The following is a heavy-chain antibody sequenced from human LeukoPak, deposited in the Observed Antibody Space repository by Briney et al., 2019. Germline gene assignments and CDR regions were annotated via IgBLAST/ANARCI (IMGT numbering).Heavy chain of an antibody. CDR2: IKADGGEK. V-gene: IGHV3-7*01. D-gene: IGHD6-6*01. CDR3: ARGGAARPDF. J-gene: IGHJ4*02. Sequence: PGGSLRLSCAASGFTFHGYTMHWVRQTPGKGLEWVAKIKADGGEKDHVASVKGRFTISRDNAKNSLYLQMNSLRVEDTAVYYCARGGAARPDFWGQGTLVTVSS. CDR1: GFTFHGYT.